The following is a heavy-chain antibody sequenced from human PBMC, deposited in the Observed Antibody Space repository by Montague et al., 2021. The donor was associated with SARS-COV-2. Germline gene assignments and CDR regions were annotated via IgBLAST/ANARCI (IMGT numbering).Heavy chain of an antibody. V-gene: IGHV4-59*11. CDR2: MKSSGST. D-gene: IGHD3-16*01. J-gene: IGHJ4*02. CDR1: GASINGHH. CDR3: ARDLGDRDGGFDY. Sequence: SETRSLTCTVSGASINGHHWSWIRQPPGKGLEWIGYMKSSGSTNYKPPLKSRVTISVDTSKKQVSLKMISVTAADTAVYYCARDLGDRDGGFDYWGQGTLVTVPS.